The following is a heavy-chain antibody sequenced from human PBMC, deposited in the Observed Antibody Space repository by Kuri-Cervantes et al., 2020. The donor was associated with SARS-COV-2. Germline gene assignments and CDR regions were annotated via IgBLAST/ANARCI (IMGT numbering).Heavy chain of an antibody. CDR3: ARCSYSSGWYGRVFDY. Sequence: SETLSLTCTAPGVSTSSYYWSWIRQPPGKRLEWIGYIYYSGSTNYNPSLKSRVTISVDTSKNQFSLKLSSVTAADTAVYYCARCSYSSGWYGRVFDYWGQGTLVTVSS. D-gene: IGHD6-19*01. J-gene: IGHJ4*02. V-gene: IGHV4-59*01. CDR1: GVSTSSYY. CDR2: IYYSGST.